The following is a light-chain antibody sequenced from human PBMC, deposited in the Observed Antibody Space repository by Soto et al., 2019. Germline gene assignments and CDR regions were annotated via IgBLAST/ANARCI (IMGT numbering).Light chain of an antibody. CDR3: QHRANWPLT. V-gene: IGKV3-11*01. CDR1: QSLSSS. J-gene: IGKJ4*01. Sequence: EIVLTQSPATLSFSPGERATLSCRASQSLSSSLAWYQQKPGQAPRLLIYDASNRATGIPARFSGSGSGTDFTLTISSLEPEDFALYYCQHRANWPLTFGGGTKVDIK. CDR2: DAS.